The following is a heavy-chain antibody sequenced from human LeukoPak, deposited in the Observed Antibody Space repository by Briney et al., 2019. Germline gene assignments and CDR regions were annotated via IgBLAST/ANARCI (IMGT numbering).Heavy chain of an antibody. CDR2: ISAYNGNT. V-gene: IGHV1-18*01. Sequence: ASVKVSCKASGYTFTSYGISWVRQAPGQGLEWMGWISAYNGNTNYAQKLQGRVTMTTDTSTSTAYMELRSLRSDDTAVYYCARDPPHPYYYYYMDVWGKGTTVTVSS. J-gene: IGHJ6*03. CDR1: GYTFTSYG. CDR3: ARDPPHPYYYYYMDV.